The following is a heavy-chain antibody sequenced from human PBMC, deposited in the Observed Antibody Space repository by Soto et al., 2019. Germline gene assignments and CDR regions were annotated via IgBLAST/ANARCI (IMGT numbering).Heavy chain of an antibody. J-gene: IGHJ6*02. D-gene: IGHD2-2*01. CDR2: INAGNGNT. Sequence: GASVKVSCKASGYTFTSYAMHWVRQAPGQRLEWMGWINAGNGNTKYSQKFQGRVTISRDTSASTAYMELSSLRSEDTAVYYCARLEYQLLMFGMDVWGQGTTVTVSS. CDR1: GYTFTSYA. V-gene: IGHV1-3*01. CDR3: ARLEYQLLMFGMDV.